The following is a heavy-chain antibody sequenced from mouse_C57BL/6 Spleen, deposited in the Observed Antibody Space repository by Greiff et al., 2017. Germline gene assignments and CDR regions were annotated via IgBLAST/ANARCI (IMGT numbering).Heavy chain of an antibody. Sequence: QVQLQQPGTELVKPGASVKLSCKASGYTFTSYWMHWVKQRPGQGLEWIGNINPSNGGTNYNEKFKSKATLTVDKSSSTAYMQLSSLTSEDSAVYYCARFPLRGSSPYYAKDYWGQETSVTVTS. CDR2: INPSNGGT. D-gene: IGHD1-1*01. CDR1: GYTFTSYW. CDR3: ARFPLRGSSPYYAKDY. V-gene: IGHV1-53*01. J-gene: IGHJ4*01.